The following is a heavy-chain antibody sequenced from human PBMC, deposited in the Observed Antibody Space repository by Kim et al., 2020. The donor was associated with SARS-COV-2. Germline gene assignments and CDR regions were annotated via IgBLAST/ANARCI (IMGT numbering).Heavy chain of an antibody. CDR2: IYYSGST. CDR3: ARGSGSYSLHRVAFDI. CDR1: GGSISSYY. Sequence: SETLSLTCTVSGGSISSYYWSWIRQPPGKGLEWIGYIYYSGSTNYNPSLKSRVTISVDTSKNQFSLKLSSVTAADTAVYYCARGSGSYSLHRVAFDIWGQGTMVTVSS. D-gene: IGHD1-26*01. V-gene: IGHV4-59*13. J-gene: IGHJ3*02.